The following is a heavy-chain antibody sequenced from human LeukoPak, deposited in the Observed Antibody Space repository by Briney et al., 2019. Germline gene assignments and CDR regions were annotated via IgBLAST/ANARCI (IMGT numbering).Heavy chain of an antibody. CDR2: INHSGST. CDR3: AWVNYFDSSRFDY. J-gene: IGHJ4*02. CDR1: GGSFSVCY. D-gene: IGHD3-22*01. V-gene: IGHV4-34*01. Sequence: SETLSLTCAVYGGSFSVCYWSWIRQPPGKGLEWIGEINHSGSTNYNPSLKSRVTISVDTSKNQFSLKLSSVTAADTAVYYCAWVNYFDSSRFDYWGQGTLVTVSS.